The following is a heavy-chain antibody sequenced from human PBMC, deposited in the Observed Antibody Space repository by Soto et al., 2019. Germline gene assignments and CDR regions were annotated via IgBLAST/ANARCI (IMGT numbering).Heavy chain of an antibody. CDR3: ARMEAATTSYGDYYYYMDV. Sequence: SETLSLTCTVSGGSISSYYWSWIRQPPGKGLEWIGYIYYSGSTNYNPSLKSRVTISVDTSKNQFYLKLSSVTAADTAVYYCARMEAATTSYGDYYYYMDVWGKGTTVTVS. V-gene: IGHV4-59*01. D-gene: IGHD3-16*01. CDR2: IYYSGST. J-gene: IGHJ6*03. CDR1: GGSISSYY.